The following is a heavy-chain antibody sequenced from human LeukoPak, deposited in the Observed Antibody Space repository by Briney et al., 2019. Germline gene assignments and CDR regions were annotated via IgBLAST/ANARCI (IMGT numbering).Heavy chain of an antibody. D-gene: IGHD6-13*01. V-gene: IGHV4-4*09. J-gene: IGHJ4*02. CDR3: ARIGAAGTRYYFDY. CDR2: IFSSGGN. Sequence: PSETLSLTCNVSGASLSTYYGTWIRQAPGKGLEWIGYIFSSGGNNYNSYLKSRVTISIAKTTTHTSLELTSVTASDTAVYYCARIGAAGTRYYFDYWSQGTLVTVSS. CDR1: GASLSTYY.